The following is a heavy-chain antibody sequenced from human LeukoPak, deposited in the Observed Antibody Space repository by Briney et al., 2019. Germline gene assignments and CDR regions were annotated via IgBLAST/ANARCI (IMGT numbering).Heavy chain of an antibody. V-gene: IGHV1-2*02. CDR1: GYTFTGYY. Sequence: ASVKVSCKASGYTFTGYYMHWVRQAPGQGLEWMGWINPNNNGTNYAQKFQDRVTMTRDTSIRTAHMELIRLKSDDTAVFYCARGGPLEWAPYAFDLWGQGTMVTVSS. D-gene: IGHD1-1*01. CDR2: INPNNNGT. J-gene: IGHJ3*01. CDR3: ARGGPLEWAPYAFDL.